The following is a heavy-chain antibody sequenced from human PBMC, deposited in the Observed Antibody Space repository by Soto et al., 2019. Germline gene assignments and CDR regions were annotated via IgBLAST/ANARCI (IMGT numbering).Heavy chain of an antibody. V-gene: IGHV1-46*01. Sequence: VASVKVSCKASGYTFTSYYMHWVRQAPGQGLEWMGIINPSGGSTSYAQKFQGRVTMTRDTSTSTVYMELSSLRSEDTAVYYCARSYYYDSSGYRSGFEYFQHWGQGTLVTVSS. J-gene: IGHJ1*01. CDR1: GYTFTSYY. D-gene: IGHD3-22*01. CDR2: INPSGGST. CDR3: ARSYYYDSSGYRSGFEYFQH.